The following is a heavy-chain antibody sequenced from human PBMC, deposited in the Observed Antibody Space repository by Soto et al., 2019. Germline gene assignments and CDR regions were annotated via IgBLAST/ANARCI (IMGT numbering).Heavy chain of an antibody. D-gene: IGHD3-22*01. Sequence: ASVKVSCKASGYTFTSYAMHWVRQAPGQRLEWMGWINAGNGNTKYSQKFQGRVTITRDTSASTAYMELSSLRSEDTAVYYCARDPVIYDSSGYLGDAFDIWGHGTMVTVSS. J-gene: IGHJ3*02. CDR2: INAGNGNT. V-gene: IGHV1-3*01. CDR3: ARDPVIYDSSGYLGDAFDI. CDR1: GYTFTSYA.